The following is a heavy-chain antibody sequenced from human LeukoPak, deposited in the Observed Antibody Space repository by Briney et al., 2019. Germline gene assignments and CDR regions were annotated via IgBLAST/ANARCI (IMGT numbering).Heavy chain of an antibody. CDR3: ARGTMVRGVINYMDV. J-gene: IGHJ6*03. CDR2: IYPGDSDT. D-gene: IGHD3-10*01. V-gene: IGHV5-51*01. Sequence: GESLKISCKGSAYSFTSYWIGWVRHMPGKGLEWMGIIYPGDSDTRYSPSFQGQVTISADKSISTAYLQWSSLKASDTAMYYCARGTMVRGVINYMDVWGKGTTVTVSS. CDR1: AYSFTSYW.